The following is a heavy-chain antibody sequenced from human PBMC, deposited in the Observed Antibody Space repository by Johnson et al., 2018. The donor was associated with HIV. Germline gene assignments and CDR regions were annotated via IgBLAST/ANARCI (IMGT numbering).Heavy chain of an antibody. CDR1: GFTFRNYG. J-gene: IGHJ3*02. Sequence: QVQLVESGGGVVQPGRSLRLSCVASGFTFRNYGMHWVRQAPGKGLEWVAVISYDGRNKYYADSVKGRFNISRDNSKNTLYLQMNSLRHEDTAVYFCASQVRGLRLGVDAFDIWGQGTMVTVSS. CDR2: ISYDGRNK. D-gene: IGHD3-16*01. CDR3: ASQVRGLRLGVDAFDI. V-gene: IGHV3-30*03.